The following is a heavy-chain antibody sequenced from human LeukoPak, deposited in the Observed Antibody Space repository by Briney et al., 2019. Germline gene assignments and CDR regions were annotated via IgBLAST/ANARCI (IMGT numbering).Heavy chain of an antibody. Sequence: GRSLRLPCAASGFTFSSYGMHWVRQAPGKGLEWVAVISYDGSNKYYADSVKGRFTISRDNAKNSLYLQMNSLRAEDTAVYYCASSRKTAGYSSSWYPDAFDIWGQGTMVTVSS. J-gene: IGHJ3*02. CDR3: ASSRKTAGYSSSWYPDAFDI. V-gene: IGHV3-30*03. D-gene: IGHD6-13*01. CDR2: ISYDGSNK. CDR1: GFTFSSYG.